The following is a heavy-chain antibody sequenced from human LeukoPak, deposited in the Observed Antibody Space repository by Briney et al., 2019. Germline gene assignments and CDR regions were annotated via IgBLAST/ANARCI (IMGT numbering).Heavy chain of an antibody. J-gene: IGHJ4*02. Sequence: GGSLRLSCAASGFTFSYHLMTWVRQAPGKGLEWVANIKNDGAVKNYVDSVKGRFTIFRDNSKNTLYLQMNSLRDEDTAVYYCAKRSPVAVWGQGTLVTVSS. V-gene: IGHV3-7*01. CDR2: IKNDGAVK. D-gene: IGHD6-19*01. CDR3: AKRSPVAV. CDR1: GFTFSYHL.